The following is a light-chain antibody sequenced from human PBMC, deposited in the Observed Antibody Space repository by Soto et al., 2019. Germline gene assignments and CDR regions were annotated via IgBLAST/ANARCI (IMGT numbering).Light chain of an antibody. CDR2: KAS. CDR1: QSISTW. CDR3: QQYNRYWT. J-gene: IGKJ1*01. Sequence: DIQMTQSPSTLSASVGDRVTITCRASQSISTWLAWYQQKPGKAPKLLIYKASTLESGVPSRFSGSGSGTEFTLTISSLQPDDFATYYCQQYNRYWTFGQGTKVAIK. V-gene: IGKV1-5*03.